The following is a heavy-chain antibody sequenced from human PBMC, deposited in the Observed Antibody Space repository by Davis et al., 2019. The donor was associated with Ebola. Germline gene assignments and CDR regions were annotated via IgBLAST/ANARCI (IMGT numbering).Heavy chain of an antibody. CDR2: IYYSGNS. J-gene: IGHJ4*02. V-gene: IGHV4-38-2*01. D-gene: IGHD3-10*01. Sequence: ESLKISCAVSGFTFSDHNLSWVRQPPGKGLEWIGSIYYSGNSYYNPSLKNRVTVSVDTSKNQFSLKLSSVTAADTAVYYCARGKGVFDYWGQGTPVTVSS. CDR3: ARGKGVFDY. CDR1: GFTFSDHN.